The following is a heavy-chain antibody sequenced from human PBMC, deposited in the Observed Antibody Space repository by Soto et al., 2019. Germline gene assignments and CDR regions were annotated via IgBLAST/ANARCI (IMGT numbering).Heavy chain of an antibody. V-gene: IGHV4-59*01. CDR1: GGSISSYY. CDR2: IYYSGST. CDR3: ARGLLGYFDY. Sequence: SETLSLTCTVSGGSISSYYWSWIRQPPGKGLEWIGYIYYSGSTNYNPSLKSRVTISVDTSKNQFSLKLSSVTAADTAVYYCARGLLGYFDYWGQGTLVTVSS. J-gene: IGHJ4*02. D-gene: IGHD3-16*01.